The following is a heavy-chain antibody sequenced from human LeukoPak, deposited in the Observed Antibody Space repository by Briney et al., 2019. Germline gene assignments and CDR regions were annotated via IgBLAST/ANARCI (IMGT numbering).Heavy chain of an antibody. Sequence: PGGSLRLSCAASGFTFSSYGMHWVRQAPGKGLEWVAVIWYDGSNKYYADSVKGRFTISRDNSKNTLYLQMNSLRAEDTAVYYCAREAVVYAIPPGYYGMDVWGQGTTVTVSS. CDR2: IWYDGSNK. D-gene: IGHD2-8*02. J-gene: IGHJ6*02. CDR1: GFTFSSYG. CDR3: AREAVVYAIPPGYYGMDV. V-gene: IGHV3-33*01.